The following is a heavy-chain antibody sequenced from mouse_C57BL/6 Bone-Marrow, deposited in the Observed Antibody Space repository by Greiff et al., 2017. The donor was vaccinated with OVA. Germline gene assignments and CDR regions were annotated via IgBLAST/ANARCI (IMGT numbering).Heavy chain of an antibody. CDR2: INPSTGGT. Sequence: VQLQQSGPELVKPGASVTISCKASGYSFTGYYMNWVKQSPEKSLEWIGEINPSTGGTTYNQKFKAKATLTVDKSSSTAYMQLKSLTSEDSAVYYCARGHYYGSSYGDNWGQGTTLTVSS. CDR3: ARGHYYGSSYGDN. CDR1: GYSFTGYY. D-gene: IGHD1-1*01. J-gene: IGHJ2*01. V-gene: IGHV1-42*01.